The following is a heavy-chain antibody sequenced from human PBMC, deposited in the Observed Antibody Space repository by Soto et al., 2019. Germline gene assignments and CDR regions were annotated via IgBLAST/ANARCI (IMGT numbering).Heavy chain of an antibody. J-gene: IGHJ5*02. CDR3: ARVGLGAALDP. V-gene: IGHV1-46*01. CDR2: INPSDSST. D-gene: IGHD1-26*01. CDR1: GYTFPNYY. Sequence: QAQLVQSGAEVKKPGASVKVSCEASGYTFPNYYLHWVRQAPGQGLEWMGRINPSDSSTTYAQKCQGGVTMTRDTSTRTVYMDLSSLRSEDTAVYYCARVGLGAALDPWGQGNLVTVS.